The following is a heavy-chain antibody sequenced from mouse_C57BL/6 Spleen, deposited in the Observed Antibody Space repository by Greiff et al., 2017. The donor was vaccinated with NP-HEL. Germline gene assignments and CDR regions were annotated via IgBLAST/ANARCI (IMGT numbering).Heavy chain of an antibody. CDR3: ARDYSNSYYFDD. V-gene: IGHV5-17*01. D-gene: IGHD2-5*01. Sequence: EVKLVESGGGLVKPGGSLKLSCAASGFTFSDYGMHWVRQAPEKGLEWVAYISSGSSTIYYADTVKGRFTISRDNARNTLFLQMTSLRSEDTAMYYCARDYSNSYYFDDWGQGTTLTVSS. CDR1: GFTFSDYG. J-gene: IGHJ2*01. CDR2: ISSGSSTI.